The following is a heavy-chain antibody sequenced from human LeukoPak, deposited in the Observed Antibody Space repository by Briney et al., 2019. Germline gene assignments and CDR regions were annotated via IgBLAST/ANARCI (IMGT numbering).Heavy chain of an antibody. CDR3: ARGLTTRSFDY. V-gene: IGHV4-34*01. CDR1: GGSFSGYY. D-gene: IGHD4-4*01. J-gene: IGHJ4*02. CDR2: INHSGST. Sequence: SETLSLTCAVYGGSFSGYYWGWIRQPPGKGLEWIGEINHSGSTNCNPSLKSRVTISVDTSKNQFSLKLSSVTAADTAVYYCARGLTTRSFDYWGQGTLVTVSS.